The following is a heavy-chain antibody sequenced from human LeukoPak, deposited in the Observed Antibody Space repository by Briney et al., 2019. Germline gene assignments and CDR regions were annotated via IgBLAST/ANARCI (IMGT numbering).Heavy chain of an antibody. CDR1: GYTFTSYG. D-gene: IGHD3-22*01. V-gene: IGHV1-18*01. J-gene: IGHJ3*02. Sequence: ASVKVSFKGSGYTFTSYGISWVRQAPQQGLEWMEWISAYNGNTNYAQKLQGRVTMTTDTATSTAYMELRSMRSEDTAVYYCARVKSYYYGTSDNDAFDIWGQGTMVTVS. CDR3: ARVKSYYYGTSDNDAFDI. CDR2: ISAYNGNT.